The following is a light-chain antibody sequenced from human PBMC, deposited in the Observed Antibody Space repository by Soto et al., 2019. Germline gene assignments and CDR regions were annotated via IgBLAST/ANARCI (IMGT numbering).Light chain of an antibody. CDR1: SSDIGSYNY. CDR3: SSFTSSTLGV. J-gene: IGLJ1*01. Sequence: QSVLTQPASVSGSPGQSITISCTGTSSDIGSYNYVSWYQQHPGKAPKLMIYKVSNRPSGVSIRFSGSKSGNTASLTISGLQAEDEADYYCSSFTSSTLGVFGTGTQLTVL. V-gene: IGLV2-14*01. CDR2: KVS.